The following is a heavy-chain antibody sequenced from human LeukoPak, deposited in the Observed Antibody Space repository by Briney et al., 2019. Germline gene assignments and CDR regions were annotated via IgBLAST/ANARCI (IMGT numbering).Heavy chain of an antibody. CDR1: GFTFDDYA. CDR2: ITWNRDNI. CDR3: ARVGMIHDAFDI. J-gene: IGHJ3*02. D-gene: IGHD3-16*01. V-gene: IGHV3-9*01. Sequence: PGRSLRLSCAASGFTFDDYAMHWVWQAPGKGLEWVSGITWNRDNIGYGDSVKGRFTISRDNVKNALYLQMNSLRPEDTALYYCARVGMIHDAFDIWGQGTMVTVSS.